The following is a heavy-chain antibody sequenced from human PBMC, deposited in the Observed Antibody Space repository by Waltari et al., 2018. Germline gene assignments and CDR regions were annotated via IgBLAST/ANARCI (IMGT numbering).Heavy chain of an antibody. CDR2: INHSGST. J-gene: IGHJ5*02. CDR1: GGSFSGYY. CDR3: ARGGYYYGSGSRYNWFDP. Sequence: QVQLQQWGAGLLKPSETLSLTCAVYGGSFSGYYWSWIRQPPGKGLEWIGEINHSGSTNYNPSLKSRVTISVDTSKNQFSLKLSSVTAADTAVYYCARGGYYYGSGSRYNWFDPWGQGTLVIVSS. D-gene: IGHD3-10*01. V-gene: IGHV4-34*01.